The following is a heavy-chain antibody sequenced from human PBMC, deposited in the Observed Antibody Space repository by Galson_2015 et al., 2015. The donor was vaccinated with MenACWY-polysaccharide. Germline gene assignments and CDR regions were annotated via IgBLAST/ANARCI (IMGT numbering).Heavy chain of an antibody. CDR3: AREVRRIVFPAFDI. CDR1: GSRFSNSG. Sequence: SLRLSCAASGSRFSNSGVHWVRQAPGKGLEWVAVIQYDGSNKVYADSVKGRFTISRDNSKNTVFLEMNTLGVEDTALYYCAREVRRIVFPAFDIGGQGTMVTVSS. CDR2: IQYDGSNK. V-gene: IGHV3-33*01. J-gene: IGHJ3*02. D-gene: IGHD2/OR15-2a*01.